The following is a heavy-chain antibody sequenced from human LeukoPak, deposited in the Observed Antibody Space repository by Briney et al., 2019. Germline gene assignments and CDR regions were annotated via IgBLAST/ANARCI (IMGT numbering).Heavy chain of an antibody. V-gene: IGHV3-11*05. CDR2: ISRNS. J-gene: IGHJ4*02. CDR1: GFTFRDYY. Sequence: GGSLRLSCAASGFTFRDYYMSWIRQAPGKGLEWISYISRNSDYADSVKGRFIISRDNAKNSLYLQMNSLRAEDTAVYYCARGGGTYFSDYWARELWSPSPQ. D-gene: IGHD1-26*01. CDR3: ARGGGTYFSDY.